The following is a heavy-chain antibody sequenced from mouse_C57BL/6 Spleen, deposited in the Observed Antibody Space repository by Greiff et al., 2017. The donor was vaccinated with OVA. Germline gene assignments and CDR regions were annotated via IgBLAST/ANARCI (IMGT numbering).Heavy chain of an antibody. CDR3: ARYYGNYFDY. Sequence: QVQLKQSGPELVKPGASVKISCKASGYAFSSSWMNWVKQRPGKGLEWIGRIYPGDGDTNYNGKFKGKATLTADKSSSTAYMQLSSLTSEDSAVYFCARYYGNYFDYWGQGTTLTVSS. V-gene: IGHV1-82*01. J-gene: IGHJ2*01. D-gene: IGHD2-1*01. CDR1: GYAFSSSW. CDR2: IYPGDGDT.